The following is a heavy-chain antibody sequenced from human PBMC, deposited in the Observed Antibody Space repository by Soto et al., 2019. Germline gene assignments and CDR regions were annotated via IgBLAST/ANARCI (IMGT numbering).Heavy chain of an antibody. J-gene: IGHJ4*02. Sequence: GESLKISCAASGFTFSSYAMSWVRQAPGKGLEWVSAISGSGGSTYYADSVKGRFTISRDNSKNTLYLQMNSLRAEDTAVYYCAKVRAVAGTDIDYWGQGTLVTVSS. CDR3: AKVRAVAGTDIDY. CDR1: GFTFSSYA. CDR2: ISGSGGST. D-gene: IGHD6-19*01. V-gene: IGHV3-23*01.